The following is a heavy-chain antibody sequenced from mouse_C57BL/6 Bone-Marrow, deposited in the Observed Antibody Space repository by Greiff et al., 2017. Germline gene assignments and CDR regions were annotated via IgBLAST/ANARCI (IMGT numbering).Heavy chain of an antibody. D-gene: IGHD2-4*01. CDR3: ARGNYDFLDD. CDR1: GFTFSSYA. CDR2: ISDGGSYT. V-gene: IGHV5-4*03. J-gene: IGHJ4*01. Sequence: EVKVEESGGGLVKPGGSLKLSCAASGFTFSSYAMSWVRQTPEKRLEWVATISDGGSYTYYPDNVKGRFTISRDNAKINLYLQMSHLKSEDTAMYYCARGNYDFLDDWGQGTSVTVSS.